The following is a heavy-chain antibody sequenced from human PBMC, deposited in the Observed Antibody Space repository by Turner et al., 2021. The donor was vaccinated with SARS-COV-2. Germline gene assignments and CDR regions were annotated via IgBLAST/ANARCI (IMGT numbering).Heavy chain of an antibody. CDR1: GFTFSHYW. D-gene: IGHD5-12*01. V-gene: IGHV3-7*03. J-gene: IGHJ6*02. Sequence: EVQLVESGGGLVQPGGSLRLSCAASGFTFSHYWMSWVRQAPGKGLEWVAKIKEDGSEKYYVDSVKGRFTISRDNAKNSLYLQMNSLRAEDTAVYYCARSSVDSGYEDDYYYYYGMDVWGQGTTVTVSS. CDR2: IKEDGSEK. CDR3: ARSSVDSGYEDDYYYYYGMDV.